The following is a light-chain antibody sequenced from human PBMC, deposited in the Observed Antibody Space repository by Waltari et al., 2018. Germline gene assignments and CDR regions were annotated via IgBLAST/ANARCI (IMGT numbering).Light chain of an antibody. J-gene: IGLJ1*01. Sequence: QSVLTQPPSASGTPGQRVTISCSGSSSNIGSKHVYWYQQLPGMAPTLLIYRNDQRPSGVPDRSSGSKSGSSASLAISGLRSEDEADYYCGAWDDSLSGHYVFGTGTKVTVL. CDR2: RND. CDR1: SSNIGSKH. V-gene: IGLV1-47*01. CDR3: GAWDDSLSGHYV.